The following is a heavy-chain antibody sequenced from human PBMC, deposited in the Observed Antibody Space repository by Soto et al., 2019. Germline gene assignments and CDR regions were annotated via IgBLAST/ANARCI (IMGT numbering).Heavy chain of an antibody. V-gene: IGHV3-23*01. CDR2: ISGSGGST. CDR3: AKDRQQWLFNGREVGY. D-gene: IGHD6-19*01. Sequence: GGSLRLSCAASGFTFSSYAMSWVRQAPGKGLEWVSAISGSGGSTYYADSVKGRFTISRDNSKNTLYLQMNSLRAEDTAVYYCAKDRQQWLFNGREVGYWGQGTLVTVSS. J-gene: IGHJ4*02. CDR1: GFTFSSYA.